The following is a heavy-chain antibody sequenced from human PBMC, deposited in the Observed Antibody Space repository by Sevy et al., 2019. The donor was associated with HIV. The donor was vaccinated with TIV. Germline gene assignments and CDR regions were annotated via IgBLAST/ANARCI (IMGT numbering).Heavy chain of an antibody. Sequence: GGSLRLSCAASGFTFSSYGMHWVRQAPGKGLEWVAVIWYDGSNKYYADSVKGRFTISRDNSKNTLYLQMNSLRAEETAVYYCARDALTYYDILTGRNWFDPWGQGTLVTVSS. CDR1: GFTFSSYG. CDR2: IWYDGSNK. V-gene: IGHV3-33*01. J-gene: IGHJ5*02. D-gene: IGHD3-9*01. CDR3: ARDALTYYDILTGRNWFDP.